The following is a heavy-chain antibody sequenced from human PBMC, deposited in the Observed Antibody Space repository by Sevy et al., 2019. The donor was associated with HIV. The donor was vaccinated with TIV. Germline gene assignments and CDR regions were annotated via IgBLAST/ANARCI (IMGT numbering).Heavy chain of an antibody. V-gene: IGHV3-30*03. J-gene: IGHJ4*02. D-gene: IGHD3-16*01. CDR2: ISYDGRNTK. CDR1: GFSFSDHR. CDR3: ARDRGEILSSAFDY. Sequence: GGSLRLSCVGSGFSFSDHRMHWVRQAPGKGLEWMAVISYDGRNTKYKADSVKGRFTISRDNSKNTLDLQMNSLRAEDTAIYYCARDRGEILSSAFDYWGQGTLVTVSS.